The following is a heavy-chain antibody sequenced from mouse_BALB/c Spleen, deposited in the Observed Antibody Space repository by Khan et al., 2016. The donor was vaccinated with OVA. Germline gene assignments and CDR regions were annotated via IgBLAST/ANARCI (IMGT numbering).Heavy chain of an antibody. Sequence: EVQLQESGPELVEPGASVKMSCKASRYTFTNYVIHWVKQKPGQGLEWIGYINPDNAGTRYNEKFKGKATLTSDISSTSAYMELLSLTSEDSAVYYWAREASSWDFSFPYWGQGTLVTVSA. CDR2: INPDNAGT. V-gene: IGHV1S136*01. CDR3: AREASSWDFSFPY. CDR1: RYTFTNYV. J-gene: IGHJ3*01. D-gene: IGHD4-1*01.